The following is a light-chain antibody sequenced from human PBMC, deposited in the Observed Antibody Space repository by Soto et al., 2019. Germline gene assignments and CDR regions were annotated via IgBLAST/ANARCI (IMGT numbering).Light chain of an antibody. CDR1: QSVSSSY. CDR2: GAS. Sequence: LTQSPGTLLLSPGKRPTPSCRPSQSVSSSYLAWYQQKPGQAPRLLIYGASSRATGIPDRFSGSGSGTDFTLTISRLEPEDFAVYYCQQYGSSPLTFGGGTKVDI. J-gene: IGKJ4*01. V-gene: IGKV3-20*01. CDR3: QQYGSSPLT.